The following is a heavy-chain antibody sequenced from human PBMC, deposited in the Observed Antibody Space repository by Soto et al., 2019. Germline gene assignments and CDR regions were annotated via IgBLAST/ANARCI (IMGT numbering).Heavy chain of an antibody. D-gene: IGHD6-13*01. CDR2: IYYSGST. J-gene: IGHJ3*02. CDR1: GGSISSGGDY. Sequence: PSETLSLACTVSGGSISSGGDYWSWPRQHPGKGLEWIGYIYYSGSTYYNPSLKSRVAISVDTSKNQFSLKLSSVTAADTAVFYCARDTLAARAFDIWGQGTMVTVSS. V-gene: IGHV4-31*03. CDR3: ARDTLAARAFDI.